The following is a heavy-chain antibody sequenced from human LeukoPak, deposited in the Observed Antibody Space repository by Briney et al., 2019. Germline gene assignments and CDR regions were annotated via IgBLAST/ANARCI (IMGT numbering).Heavy chain of an antibody. CDR1: GGSISRYY. CDR2: NYTNGTT. D-gene: IGHD1-26*01. CDR3: AREKSGSYRVFDY. J-gene: IGHJ4*02. V-gene: IGHV4-4*07. Sequence: SETLSLTCSVSGGSISRYYWSWMREPAGKGLEWVVRNYTNGTTNSNASLKSTVSMSVYTSKSQSPLQMSSVYAADTALFYGAREKSGSYRVFDYWGQGSLLTVSS.